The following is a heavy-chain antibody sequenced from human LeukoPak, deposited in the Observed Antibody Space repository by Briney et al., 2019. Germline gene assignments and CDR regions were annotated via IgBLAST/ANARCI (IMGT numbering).Heavy chain of an antibody. J-gene: IGHJ4*02. D-gene: IGHD3-22*01. CDR3: ARARYSSGYYILFDY. CDR1: GYTFTGYY. Sequence: VASVKVSCKASGYTFTGYYMHWVRQAPGQGLEWMGWINPNSGGTNYAQKFQGRVTMTRDTSISTAYMELSRLRSDDTAVYYCARARYSSGYYILFDYWGQGTLVTVSS. CDR2: INPNSGGT. V-gene: IGHV1-2*02.